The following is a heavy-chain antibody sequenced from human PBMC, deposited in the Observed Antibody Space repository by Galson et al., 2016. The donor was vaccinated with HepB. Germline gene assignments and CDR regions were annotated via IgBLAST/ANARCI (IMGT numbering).Heavy chain of an antibody. V-gene: IGHV3-7*03. D-gene: IGHD3-10*01. Sequence: SLRLSCAASGFTFINYWMSWVRQAPGKGLEWVANIKQDGSEKYYVDSVKGRFTISRDSSKNTLYLQMNSLRTEDTAMYYCATVNYISGTHYWGQGTLVTVSS. CDR2: IKQDGSEK. CDR1: GFTFINYW. J-gene: IGHJ4*02. CDR3: ATVNYISGTHY.